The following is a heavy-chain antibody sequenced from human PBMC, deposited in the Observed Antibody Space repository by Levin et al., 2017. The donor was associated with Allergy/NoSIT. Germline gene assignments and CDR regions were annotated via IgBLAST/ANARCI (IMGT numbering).Heavy chain of an antibody. CDR1: GFTFSSYW. D-gene: IGHD6-19*01. CDR2: INSDGSST. J-gene: IGHJ4*02. CDR3: ARDGDSSGWYYFDY. V-gene: IGHV3-74*01. Sequence: PGESLKISCAASGFTFSSYWMHWVRQAPGKGLVWVSRINSDGSSTSYADSVKGRFTISRDNAKNTLYLQMNSLRAEDTAVYYCARDGDSSGWYYFDYWGQGTLVTVSS.